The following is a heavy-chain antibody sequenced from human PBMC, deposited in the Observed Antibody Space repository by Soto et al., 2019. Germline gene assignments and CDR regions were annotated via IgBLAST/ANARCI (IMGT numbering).Heavy chain of an antibody. CDR2: FDPEDGGT. CDR3: ATTPSATVTTKGTFDY. Sequence: GASVKVSCKVSGYTLTELSMHWVRQAPGKGLEWMGGFDPEDGGTIYAQKFQGRVTMTEDTSTDTAYMELSSLRSEDTAVYYCATTPSATVTTKGTFDYWGQGTLVTVSS. J-gene: IGHJ4*02. V-gene: IGHV1-24*01. D-gene: IGHD4-17*01. CDR1: GYTLTELS.